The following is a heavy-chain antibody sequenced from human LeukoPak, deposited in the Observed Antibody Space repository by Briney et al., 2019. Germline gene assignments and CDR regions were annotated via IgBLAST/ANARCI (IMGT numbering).Heavy chain of an antibody. CDR3: ARDRLGGAAAFQVGSSLDP. CDR1: GYTFTGYY. D-gene: IGHD6-13*01. CDR2: INPNSGGT. V-gene: IGHV1-2*02. Sequence: ASVKVSCKASGYTFTGYYMHWVRQAPGQGLEWMGWINPNSGGTNYAQKFQGRVTMTRDTSISTAYMELSRLRSDDTAVYYCARDRLGGAAAFQVGSSLDPWGQGTLVTVSS. J-gene: IGHJ5*02.